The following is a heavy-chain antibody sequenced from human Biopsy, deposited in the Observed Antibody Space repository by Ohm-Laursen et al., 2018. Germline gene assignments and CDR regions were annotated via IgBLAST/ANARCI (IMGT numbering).Heavy chain of an antibody. D-gene: IGHD2-15*01. CDR1: GVSITAYY. V-gene: IGHV4-4*09. CDR3: ARMDCSGGSCHYYSYGMDV. CDR2: IHHSGST. Sequence: GTLSLTCTVSGVSITAYYWSWVRQPPGKGLECIGNIHHSGSTDYNPSLKSRLTISVDTSKNQFSLKLSSVTAADTAVYYCARMDCSGGSCHYYSYGMDVWGQGTTVTVSS. J-gene: IGHJ6*02.